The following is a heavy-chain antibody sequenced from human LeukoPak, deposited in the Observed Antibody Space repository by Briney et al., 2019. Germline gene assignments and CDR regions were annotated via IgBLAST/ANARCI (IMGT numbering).Heavy chain of an antibody. Sequence: GASVKVSCKASGYIFTAYYMHWVRQDPGQGLEWMGWMDPNSGDTKFEQKFQGRVTLTWDTSISTAYMELSRVRSDDTAMYYCASGKDVVVPAVIDYWGQGTLITVSS. J-gene: IGHJ4*02. CDR1: GYIFTAYY. CDR3: ASGKDVVVPAVIDY. D-gene: IGHD2-2*01. CDR2: MDPNSGDT. V-gene: IGHV1-2*02.